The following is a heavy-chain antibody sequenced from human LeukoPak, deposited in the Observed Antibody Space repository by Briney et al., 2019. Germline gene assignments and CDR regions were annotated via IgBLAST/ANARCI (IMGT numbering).Heavy chain of an antibody. CDR1: GFTFSTYW. V-gene: IGHV3-7*01. CDR3: ARDFGRYFFDY. CDR2: IKEDGNRI. Sequence: GGSLRLSCAASGFTFSTYWMSWVRQAPGKGLEWVANIKEDGNRIYYVDSVKGRFTISRENAKNSLYLQMNSLRAEDTAVYYCARDFGRYFFDYWGQGTLVTVSS. D-gene: IGHD3-10*01. J-gene: IGHJ4*02.